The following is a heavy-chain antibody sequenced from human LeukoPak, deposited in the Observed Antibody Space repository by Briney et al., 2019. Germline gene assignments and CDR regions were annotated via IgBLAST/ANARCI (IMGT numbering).Heavy chain of an antibody. CDR3: ARAVGPFDF. CDR1: GFTFSTYG. V-gene: IGHV3-33*01. J-gene: IGHJ3*01. Sequence: GGSLRLSCAASGFTFSTYGIHWVRQAPGKGLERVAVIWYDGSIKYYGDSVKGRFTISRDNSKNTLYLQMNSLRAEDTAMYYCARAVGPFDFWGPGTLVIVSS. CDR2: IWYDGSIK.